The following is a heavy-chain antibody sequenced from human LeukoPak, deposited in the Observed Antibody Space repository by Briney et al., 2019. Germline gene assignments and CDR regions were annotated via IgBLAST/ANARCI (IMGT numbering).Heavy chain of an antibody. CDR3: AGRKKQLILGFDY. CDR1: GYDFTHQW. D-gene: IGHD2-2*01. V-gene: IGHV5-51*01. J-gene: IGHJ4*02. Sequence: GESLKISCKGIGYDFTHQWIGWVRQMPGKGLEWMAIIYPGDSDIRYSPSFEGQVTISADESTATVYLQWSSLTASDTAMYYCAGRKKQLILGFDYWGQGTLVTVSS. CDR2: IYPGDSDI.